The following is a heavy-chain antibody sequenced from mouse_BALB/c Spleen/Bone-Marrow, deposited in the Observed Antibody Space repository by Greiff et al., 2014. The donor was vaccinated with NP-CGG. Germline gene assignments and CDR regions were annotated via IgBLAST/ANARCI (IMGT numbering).Heavy chain of an antibody. D-gene: IGHD2-1*01. J-gene: IGHJ1*01. CDR3: ARDKNYGSYWYFDV. CDR1: GFTFTDYY. Sequence: MLVESGGGLVQPGGSLRLSCATSGFTFTDYYMSWVRQPPGKALGWLGFIRNKANGYTTEYSASVKGRFTISRDNSQSILYLQMNTLRAEDSATYYCARDKNYGSYWYFDVWGAGTTVTVSS. V-gene: IGHV7-3*02. CDR2: IRNKANGYTT.